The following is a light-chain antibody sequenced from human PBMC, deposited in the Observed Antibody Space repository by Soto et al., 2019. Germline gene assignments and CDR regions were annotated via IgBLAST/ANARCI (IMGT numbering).Light chain of an antibody. CDR2: GAS. V-gene: IGKV3-15*01. CDR3: QHYVTWPLT. Sequence: EIVMTQSPATLSVSPGERATLSCRASQSVSSNLAWYQQKPGQAPRLLIYGASTRATGTPARFSGSGSGTDFTLTISSLQSEDFAVYYCQHYVTWPLTFGGGTKVDI. J-gene: IGKJ4*01. CDR1: QSVSSN.